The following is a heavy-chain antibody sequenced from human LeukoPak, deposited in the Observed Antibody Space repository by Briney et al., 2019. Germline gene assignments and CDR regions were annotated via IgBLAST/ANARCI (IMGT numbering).Heavy chain of an antibody. Sequence: ASVKVSCKASGYTFTSYGISWVRQAPGQGLEWMGWISAYNGNTNYAQKLQGRVTMTTDTSTSTAYMELRSLRSDDTAVYYCARDADTYYYGSGSLNWFDPWGQGTLVTVSS. CDR3: ARDADTYYYGSGSLNWFDP. CDR1: GYTFTSYG. D-gene: IGHD3-10*01. V-gene: IGHV1-18*01. J-gene: IGHJ5*02. CDR2: ISAYNGNT.